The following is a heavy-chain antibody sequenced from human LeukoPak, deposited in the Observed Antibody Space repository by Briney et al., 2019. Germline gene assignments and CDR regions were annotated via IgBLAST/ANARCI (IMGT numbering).Heavy chain of an antibody. J-gene: IGHJ4*02. Sequence: GGSLRLSCAASRFTFGGYGMSWLRQAPGKGLEWVSSISGSGGSTHYADSVKGRFTISRGNSKNALFLQMDSLRAEDTAVYYCAKDRDEGFGELLPVVFDYWGQGTRVTVSS. D-gene: IGHD3-10*01. CDR1: RFTFGGYG. CDR2: ISGSGGST. V-gene: IGHV3-23*01. CDR3: AKDRDEGFGELLPVVFDY.